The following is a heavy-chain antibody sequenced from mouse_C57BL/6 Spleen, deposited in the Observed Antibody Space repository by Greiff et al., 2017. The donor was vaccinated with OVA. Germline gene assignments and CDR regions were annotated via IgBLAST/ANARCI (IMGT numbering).Heavy chain of an antibody. CDR2: IYPGSGSP. V-gene: IGHV1-55*01. CDR3: ARGNYDYDRRGGDY. CDR1: GYTFTSYW. D-gene: IGHD2-4*01. Sequence: QVQLQQPGAELVKPGASVKMSCKASGYTFTSYWITWVKQRPGQGLEWIGDIYPGSGSPNYNEKFKSKATLTVDTSSSTAYMQLSSLTSEDSAVYYCARGNYDYDRRGGDYWGQGTTLTVSS. J-gene: IGHJ2*01.